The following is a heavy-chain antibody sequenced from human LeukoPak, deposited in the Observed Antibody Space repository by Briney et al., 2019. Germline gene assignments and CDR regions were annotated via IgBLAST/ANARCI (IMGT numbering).Heavy chain of an antibody. CDR2: ISSGGTII. J-gene: IGHJ3*02. V-gene: IGHV3-48*04. D-gene: IGHD1-26*01. CDR3: AAQWDGGTGAFDI. Sequence: GGSLRLSCEASGFTFTTYSMTWVRQAPGKGLEWVSFISSGGTIIYYTDSVKGRFTISRDNAKNSLYLQMNSLRAEDTAVYYCAAQWDGGTGAFDIWGQGTMVTVSS. CDR1: GFTFTTYS.